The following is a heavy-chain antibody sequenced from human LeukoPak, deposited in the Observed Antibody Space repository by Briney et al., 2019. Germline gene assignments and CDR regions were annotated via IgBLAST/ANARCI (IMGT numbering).Heavy chain of an antibody. CDR2: IIPIFGTA. J-gene: IGHJ1*01. V-gene: IGHV1-69*06. CDR1: GGTFSSYA. Sequence: ASVKVSCKASGGTFSSYAISWVRRAPGQGLEWMGGIIPIFGTANYAQKFQGRVTITADKSTSTAYMELSSLRSEDTAVYYCARDGDLDIAVAGTGHSQHWGQGTLDTVSS. D-gene: IGHD6-19*01. CDR3: ARDGDLDIAVAGTGHSQH.